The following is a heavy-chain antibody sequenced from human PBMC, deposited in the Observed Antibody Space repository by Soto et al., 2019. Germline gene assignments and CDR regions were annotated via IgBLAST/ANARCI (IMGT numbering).Heavy chain of an antibody. D-gene: IGHD3-22*01. CDR3: ARGGWHYDSSGYSY. V-gene: IGHV4-59*08. Sequence: SETLSLTCTVSGGSISSYYCSWIRQPPGKGLEWIGYIYYSGSTNYNPSLKSRVTISVDTSKDQFSLKLSSVTAADTAVYYCARGGWHYDSSGYSYWGQGTLVTVSS. CDR2: IYYSGST. J-gene: IGHJ4*02. CDR1: GGSISSYY.